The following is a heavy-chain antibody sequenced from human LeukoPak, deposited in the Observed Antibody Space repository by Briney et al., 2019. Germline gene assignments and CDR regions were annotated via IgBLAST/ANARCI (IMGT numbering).Heavy chain of an antibody. D-gene: IGHD5-12*01. J-gene: IGHJ1*01. CDR3: ARGATITVFYFQH. CDR1: GGTLSSYA. Sequence: SVKVSCKASGGTLSSYAISWVRQAPGQGLEWMGGIIPIFGTANYAQKFQGRVTITTDESTSTAYMELTSLRSEDTAVYYCARGATITVFYFQHWGQGTLVTVFS. CDR2: IIPIFGTA. V-gene: IGHV1-69*05.